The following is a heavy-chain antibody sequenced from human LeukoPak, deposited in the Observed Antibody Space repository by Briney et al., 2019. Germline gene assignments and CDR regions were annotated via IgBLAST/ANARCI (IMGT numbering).Heavy chain of an antibody. CDR1: GFTFSSYV. V-gene: IGHV3-30*09. J-gene: IGHJ5*02. CDR3: AKVGVAGGYYWFDP. D-gene: IGHD6-19*01. Sequence: SGRSLRLSCAASGFTFSSYVMHWVRQAPGEGLEWVAVISFDGSNKYYGDSLKGRFAISRDNSKNTLYLQMNSLRGEDMAIYYCAKVGVAGGYYWFDPWGQGTLVTVSS. CDR2: ISFDGSNK.